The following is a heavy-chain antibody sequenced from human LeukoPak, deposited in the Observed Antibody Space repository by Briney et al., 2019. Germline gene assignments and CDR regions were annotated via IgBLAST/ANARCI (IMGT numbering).Heavy chain of an antibody. J-gene: IGHJ4*02. V-gene: IGHV4-61*02. CDR2: IYTSRST. Sequence: SETLSLTCTVSGGSISSGSYYWSWIRQPAGKGLEWIGRIYTSRSTNYNPSLKSRVTISVDTSKNQFSLKLSPVTAADTAVYYCAREFRARLRLGEFYWGQGTLVTVSS. D-gene: IGHD3-16*01. CDR1: GGSISSGSYY. CDR3: AREFRARLRLGEFY.